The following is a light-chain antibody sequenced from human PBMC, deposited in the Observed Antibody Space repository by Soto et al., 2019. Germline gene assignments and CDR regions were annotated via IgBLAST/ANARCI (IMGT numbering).Light chain of an antibody. CDR3: SSYTSSSTVV. V-gene: IGLV2-14*01. CDR2: DVS. CDR1: SSDVGGYNY. J-gene: IGLJ2*01. Sequence: QSALTQPASVSGSHGQSITISCTGTSSDVGGYNYVSWYQQHPGKAPKLMIYDVSNRPSGVSNRFSGSKSGNTASLTISGLQAEDEADYYCSSYTSSSTVVFGGGTTLTVL.